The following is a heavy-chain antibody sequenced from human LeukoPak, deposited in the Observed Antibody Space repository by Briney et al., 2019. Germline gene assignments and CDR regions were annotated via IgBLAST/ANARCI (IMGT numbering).Heavy chain of an antibody. V-gene: IGHV3-23*01. Sequence: GGSLRLSCAASGFTFNNYAMSWVRQAPGKGLEWVSAISGSAGSTYYADSVKGRFTISRDNSKNTLYLQMNSLRAEDTALYYCAKTGGNNNWYYFDFWGQGTLVTVSS. CDR3: AKTGGNNNWYYFDF. CDR2: ISGSAGST. D-gene: IGHD1-1*01. J-gene: IGHJ4*02. CDR1: GFTFNNYA.